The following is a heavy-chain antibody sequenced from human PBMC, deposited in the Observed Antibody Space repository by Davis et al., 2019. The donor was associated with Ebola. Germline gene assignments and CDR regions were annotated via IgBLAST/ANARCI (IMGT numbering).Heavy chain of an antibody. CDR1: GDSISRYY. J-gene: IGHJ4*02. Sequence: ESLKISCTVSGDSISRYYLNWIRQAPGKTLEWIGYVYYGQAIYNPSLTSRVTMSADTSKNQFSLKLSSVTAADTAVYYCARDRITIFGVVYLDYWGQGALVTVSS. CDR2: VYYGQA. V-gene: IGHV4-59*12. D-gene: IGHD3-3*01. CDR3: ARDRITIFGVVYLDY.